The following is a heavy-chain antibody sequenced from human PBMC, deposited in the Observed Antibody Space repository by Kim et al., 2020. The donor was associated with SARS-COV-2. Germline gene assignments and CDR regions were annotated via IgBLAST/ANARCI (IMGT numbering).Heavy chain of an antibody. CDR3: ARRGGGQQLEIYYYGMDV. CDR2: ISSSSSYT. V-gene: IGHV3-11*03. D-gene: IGHD6-13*01. J-gene: IGHJ6*02. CDR1: GFTFSDYY. Sequence: GGSLRLSCAASGFTFSDYYMSWIRQAPGKGLEWVSYISSSSSYTNYADSVKGRFTISRDNAKNSLYLQMNSLRAEDTAVYYCARRGGGQQLEIYYYGMDVWGQGTTVTVSS.